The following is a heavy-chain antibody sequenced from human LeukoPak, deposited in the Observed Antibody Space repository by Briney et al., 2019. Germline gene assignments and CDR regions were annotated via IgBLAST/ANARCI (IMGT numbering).Heavy chain of an antibody. CDR1: GFTFRSYG. V-gene: IGHV3-33*01. D-gene: IGHD6-13*01. Sequence: PGRSLRLSCPPSGFTFRSYGMHWLRQAPGKGLEWVAVIWYDGSNKYYADSVKGRFTISRDNSKNTLYLQMNSLRAEDTAVYYCARDAVYSSSWQYYWGQGTLVTVST. J-gene: IGHJ4*02. CDR2: IWYDGSNK. CDR3: ARDAVYSSSWQYY.